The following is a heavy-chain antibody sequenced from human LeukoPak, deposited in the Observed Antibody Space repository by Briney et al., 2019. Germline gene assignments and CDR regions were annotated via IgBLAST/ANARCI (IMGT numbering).Heavy chain of an antibody. CDR1: GFTFSTSW. V-gene: IGHV3-7*03. CDR3: XXXXXSXTXYYFDY. CDR2: IKKDGSET. J-gene: IGHJ4*02. Sequence: GGSLRLSCAASGFTFSTSWMSWVRQVPGKGLEWVANIKKDGSETYYVDSVKGRFTSSRDNAKNSLYLQMNSLRAEDRALYYCXXXXXSXTXYYFDYWGLGTLVTVSS.